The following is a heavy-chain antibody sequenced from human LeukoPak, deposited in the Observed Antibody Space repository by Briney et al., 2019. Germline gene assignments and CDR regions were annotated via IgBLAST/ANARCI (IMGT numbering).Heavy chain of an antibody. V-gene: IGHV3-30*03. CDR2: ISYDGSNK. CDR3: ARDSLSKALDI. CDR1: GFTFSSYG. D-gene: IGHD2-2*01. Sequence: GGSLRLSCAASGFTFSSYGMHWVRQAPGKGLEWVAVISYDGSNKYYADSVKGRFTISRDNSKNTLYLQMNSLRAEDTAVYYCARDSLSKALDIWGQGTMVTVSS. J-gene: IGHJ3*02.